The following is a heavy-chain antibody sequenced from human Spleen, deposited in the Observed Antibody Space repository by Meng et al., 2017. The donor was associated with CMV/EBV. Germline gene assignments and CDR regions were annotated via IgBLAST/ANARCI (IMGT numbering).Heavy chain of an antibody. CDR1: SIHA. V-gene: IGHV3-23*01. J-gene: IGHJ4*02. D-gene: IGHD3-22*01. CDR3: AKKLEYYYHSSGYYTPYFDS. CDR2: SNDRGDRA. Sequence: SIHAMTWVRQAPGKGLEWVSGSNDRGDRAYYAESVKGRFTISRDNSKNMLYLQMNSLRAEDTAVYYCAKKLEYYYHSSGYYTPYFDSWGQGTLVTVSS.